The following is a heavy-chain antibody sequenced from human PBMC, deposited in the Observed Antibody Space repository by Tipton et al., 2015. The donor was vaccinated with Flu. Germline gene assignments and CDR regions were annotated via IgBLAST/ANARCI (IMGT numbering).Heavy chain of an antibody. V-gene: IGHV3-33*01. CDR3: ARSSSWYYFDY. Sequence: SGFTFSSYGMHWVRQAPGKGLEWVAVIWYDGSNKYYADSVKGRFTISRDNSKNTLYLQMHSLRAEGTAVYYCARSSSWYYFDYWGQGTLVTVSS. J-gene: IGHJ4*02. CDR2: IWYDGSNK. CDR1: GFTFSSYG. D-gene: IGHD6-13*01.